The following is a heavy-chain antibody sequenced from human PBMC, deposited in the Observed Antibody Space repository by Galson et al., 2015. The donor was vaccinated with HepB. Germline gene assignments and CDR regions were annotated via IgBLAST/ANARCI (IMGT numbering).Heavy chain of an antibody. CDR2: MNPNSGNT. J-gene: IGHJ2*01. CDR3: ARGIYIWGSYRQNWYFDL. D-gene: IGHD3-16*02. Sequence: SVKVSCKASGYTFTSYDINWVRQATGQGLEWMGWMNPNSGNTGYAQKFQGRVTMTRNTSISTAYMELSSVTAADTAVYYCARGIYIWGSYRQNWYFDLWGRGTLVTVSS. CDR1: GYTFTSYD. V-gene: IGHV1-8*01.